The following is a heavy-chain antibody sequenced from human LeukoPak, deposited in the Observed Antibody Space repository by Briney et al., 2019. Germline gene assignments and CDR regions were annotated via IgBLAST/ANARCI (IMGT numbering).Heavy chain of an antibody. J-gene: IGHJ4*02. CDR1: GFTFSNYG. V-gene: IGHV3-30*02. D-gene: IGHD5-12*01. CDR3: ATDKWLCFDY. Sequence: GGSLRLSCVASGFTFSNYGIHWVRQAPGKGLEWVAFIRYDGSIKYYADSVKGRFTISRDNSKNTLYLQMNSLRAEDTAVYYCATDKWLCFDYWGQGTLVTVSS. CDR2: IRYDGSIK.